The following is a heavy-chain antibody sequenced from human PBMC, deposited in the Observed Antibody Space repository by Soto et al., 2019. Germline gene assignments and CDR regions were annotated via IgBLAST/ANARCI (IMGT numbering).Heavy chain of an antibody. Sequence: QIQLVQSGAEVKKPGASVKVSCKVSGYKFTSYGINWVRQAPGQGLEWMGWVTAYNDNVKYAEKFQGRVTMTADTAASTAYMELRDLRTDHRAVLFCARYDFWGGYSQDHGGQGTLVTVAS. J-gene: IGHJ4*02. CDR1: GYKFTSYG. CDR3: ARYDFWGGYSQDH. D-gene: IGHD3-3*01. V-gene: IGHV1-18*01. CDR2: VTAYNDNV.